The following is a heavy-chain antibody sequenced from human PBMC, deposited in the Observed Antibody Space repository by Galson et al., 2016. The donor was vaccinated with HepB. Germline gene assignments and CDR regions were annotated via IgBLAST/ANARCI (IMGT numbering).Heavy chain of an antibody. Sequence: SVKVSCKASGGTFSIYAISWVRQAPGQGLEWMGGIIPIFGTANYAQKFQGRVTMTRDTSSSTVYMELSSLTSDDTAVYHCATYSGSTSWFDPWGQGTLVTVSS. J-gene: IGHJ5*02. V-gene: IGHV1-69*05. CDR3: ATYSGSTSWFDP. CDR2: IIPIFGTA. D-gene: IGHD1-26*01. CDR1: GGTFSIYA.